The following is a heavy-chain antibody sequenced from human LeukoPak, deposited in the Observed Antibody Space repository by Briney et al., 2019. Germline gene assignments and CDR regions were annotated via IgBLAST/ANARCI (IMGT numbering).Heavy chain of an antibody. CDR1: GYTFSSYG. Sequence: ASVKVSCKASGYTFSSYGISWVRQAPGQGLEWMGWISVYNGKRNYTQNLQGRVTMTTDTSTNTAYMELRSLRSDDTAVYYCARRLPKSDYDDSSSPYYFDYWGQGTLVTVSS. J-gene: IGHJ4*02. V-gene: IGHV1-18*01. CDR2: ISVYNGKR. D-gene: IGHD3-22*01. CDR3: ARRLPKSDYDDSSSPYYFDY.